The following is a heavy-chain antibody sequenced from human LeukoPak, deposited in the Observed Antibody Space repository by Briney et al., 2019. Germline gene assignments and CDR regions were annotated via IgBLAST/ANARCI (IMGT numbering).Heavy chain of an antibody. CDR1: GFTFSSYS. J-gene: IGHJ6*02. CDR2: ISSSSSYI. Sequence: AGGSLRLSCAASGFTFSSYSMNWVRQAPGKGLEWVSSISSSSSYIYYADSVKGRFTISRDNAKNSLYPQMNSLRAEDTAVYYCARGRVTMVRGATHYYYYGMDVWGQGTTVTVSS. V-gene: IGHV3-21*01. CDR3: ARGRVTMVRGATHYYYYGMDV. D-gene: IGHD3-10*01.